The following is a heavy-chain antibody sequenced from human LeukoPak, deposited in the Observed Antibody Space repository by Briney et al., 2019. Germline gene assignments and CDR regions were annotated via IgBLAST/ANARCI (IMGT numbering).Heavy chain of an antibody. CDR3: ARQYWSGGFDY. D-gene: IGHD2-15*01. CDR1: GFSLSTSGMC. Sequence: SGPTLVNPTHTLTVTCTFSGFSLSTSGMCVSWIRQPPGKALEWLARIDWDDDKYYSTSLKTRLTISKDTSKNQVVLTMTNTDPVDTATYYCARQYWSGGFDYWGQGTLVTVSS. J-gene: IGHJ4*02. V-gene: IGHV2-70*11. CDR2: IDWDDDK.